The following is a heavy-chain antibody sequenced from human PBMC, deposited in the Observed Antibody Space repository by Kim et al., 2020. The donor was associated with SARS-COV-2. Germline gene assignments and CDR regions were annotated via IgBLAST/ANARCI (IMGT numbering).Heavy chain of an antibody. Sequence: SRVTISVDTSKNQFSLKLSSVTAADTAVYYCASLGVDYYDSSGYYTGFDYWGQGTLVTVSS. J-gene: IGHJ4*02. CDR3: ASLGVDYYDSSGYYTGFDY. D-gene: IGHD3-22*01. V-gene: IGHV4-39*07.